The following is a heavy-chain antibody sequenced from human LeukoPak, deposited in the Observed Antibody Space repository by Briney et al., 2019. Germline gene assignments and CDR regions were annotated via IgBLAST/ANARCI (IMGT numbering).Heavy chain of an antibody. Sequence: SETLSLTCTVSGGSISNYYWSWIRQPPGKGLEWIGYISYSGSTDHNPSLKSRVTISVDTSKNQFSLRLSSVTAADPAVYYCGRGGYEARSYYFDYWSQGTLVTVSS. CDR2: ISYSGST. D-gene: IGHD5-12*01. J-gene: IGHJ4*02. CDR3: GRGGYEARSYYFDY. CDR1: GGSISNYY. V-gene: IGHV4-59*01.